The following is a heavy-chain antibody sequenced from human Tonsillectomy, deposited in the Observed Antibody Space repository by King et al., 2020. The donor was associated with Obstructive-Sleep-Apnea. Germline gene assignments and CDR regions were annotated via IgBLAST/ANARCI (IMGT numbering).Heavy chain of an antibody. CDR3: ARGEGWLIHYFDY. CDR1: GGSISSSSYY. J-gene: IGHJ4*02. V-gene: IGHV4-39*07. CDR2: IYYSGST. Sequence: QLQESGPGLVKPSETLSLTCTVSGGSISSSSYYWGWIRQPPGKGLEWIGSIYYSGSTYYNPSLKSRVTISVDTSKNQFSLKLSSVTAADTAVYYCARGEGWLIHYFDYWGQGTLVTVSS. D-gene: IGHD5-12*01.